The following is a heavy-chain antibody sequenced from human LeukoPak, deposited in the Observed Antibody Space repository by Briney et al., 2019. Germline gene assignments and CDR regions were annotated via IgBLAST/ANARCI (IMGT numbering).Heavy chain of an antibody. CDR1: GGTFSSYT. CDR3: ARVSTYYYYYMDV. J-gene: IGHJ6*03. D-gene: IGHD1-1*01. CDR2: IIPILGIA. Sequence: SVKVFCKASGGTFSSYTISWVRQAPGQGLEWMGRIIPILGIANYAQKFQGRVTITADKSTSTAYMELSSLRSEDTAVYYCARVSTYYYYYMDVWGKGTTVTVSS. V-gene: IGHV1-69*02.